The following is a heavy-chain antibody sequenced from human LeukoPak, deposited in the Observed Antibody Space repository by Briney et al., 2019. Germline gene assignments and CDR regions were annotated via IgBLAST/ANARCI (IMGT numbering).Heavy chain of an antibody. CDR2: INHSGST. Sequence: SETLSLTCAVYGGSFSGYYWSWIRQPPGKGLEWIGEINHSGSTNYNPSLKSRVTISVDTSKNQFSLKLSSVTAADTAVYYCARSPGQYSSSSPQYWGQGTLVTVSS. D-gene: IGHD6-6*01. J-gene: IGHJ4*02. CDR3: ARSPGQYSSSSPQY. CDR1: GGSFSGYY. V-gene: IGHV4-34*01.